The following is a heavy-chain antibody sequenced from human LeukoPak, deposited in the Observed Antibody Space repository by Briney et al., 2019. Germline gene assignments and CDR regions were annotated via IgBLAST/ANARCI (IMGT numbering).Heavy chain of an antibody. CDR2: VTHSGTT. V-gene: IGHV4-34*01. CDR3: ARGRANYYYYHYYMDV. CDR1: GGSFSGYY. Sequence: SETLSLTCAVYGGSFSGYYWSWMRQPPGEGVEWIGDVTHSGTTNDNPSHKSQVTISVDTSKNQFSLKVNSVTAADTAVYYCARGRANYYYYHYYMDVWDKGPRSPSP. J-gene: IGHJ6*03.